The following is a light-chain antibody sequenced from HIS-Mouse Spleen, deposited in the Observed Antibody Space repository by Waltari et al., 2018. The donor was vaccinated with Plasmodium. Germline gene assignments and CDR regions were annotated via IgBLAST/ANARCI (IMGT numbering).Light chain of an antibody. V-gene: IGKV3-15*01. CDR1: QSVSSN. Sequence: DIVMTPPPPTLSVSPGGNTALSCRASQSVSSNLAWYQQKPGQAPRLLIYGASTRATGIPARFSGSGSGTEFTLTISSLQSEDFAVYYCQQYNNWSFTFGPGTKVDIK. CDR3: QQYNNWSFT. CDR2: GAS. J-gene: IGKJ3*01.